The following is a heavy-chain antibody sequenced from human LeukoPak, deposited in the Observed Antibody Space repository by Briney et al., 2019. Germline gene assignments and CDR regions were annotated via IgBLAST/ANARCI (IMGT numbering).Heavy chain of an antibody. CDR3: AKGTGYYILSRYNWFDP. D-gene: IGHD3/OR15-3a*01. J-gene: IGHJ5*02. V-gene: IGHV3-23*01. CDR1: GFTFRSYA. CDR2: ISGSGGST. Sequence: PGGSLRLSCAVSGFTFRSYAMSWVRQAPGKGLEWVSAISGSGGSTYYADSVKGRFTTSRDNSKNTLYLQMNSLRAEDTAVYYCAKGTGYYILSRYNWFDPWGQGTLVTVSS.